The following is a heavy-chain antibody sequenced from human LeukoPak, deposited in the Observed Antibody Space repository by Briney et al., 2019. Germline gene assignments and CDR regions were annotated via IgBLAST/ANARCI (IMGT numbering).Heavy chain of an antibody. J-gene: IGHJ5*02. D-gene: IGHD1-1*01. V-gene: IGHV1-2*02. CDR3: ARGTGHWFDP. Sequence: ASVKVSCKASGYTFTDYFMHWVRQAPGQGLEWMGWINPNSGGTNYAQKFQGRVTVTGDTSISTAYMELSRLRSDDTAVYYCARGTGHWFDPWGQGTLVTVSS. CDR1: GYTFTDYF. CDR2: INPNSGGT.